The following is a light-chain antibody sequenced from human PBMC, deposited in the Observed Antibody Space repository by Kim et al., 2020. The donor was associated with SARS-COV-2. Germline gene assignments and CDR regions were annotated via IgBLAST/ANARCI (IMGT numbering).Light chain of an antibody. CDR1: QSVSSSY. CDR3: QQSGSSPPYT. V-gene: IGKV3-20*01. J-gene: IGKJ2*01. CDR2: GAS. Sequence: EIVLTQSPGTLSLSPGERATLSCRASQSVSSSYLAWYQQKPGQAPRLLIYGASRRATGIPDRFSGIGSGTDFTLTISRLEPEDFAVYYCQQSGSSPPYTFGQGTKLAIK.